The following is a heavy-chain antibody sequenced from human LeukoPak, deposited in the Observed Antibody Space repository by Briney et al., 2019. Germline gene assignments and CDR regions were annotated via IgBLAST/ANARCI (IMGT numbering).Heavy chain of an antibody. J-gene: IGHJ4*02. Sequence: GGSLRLSCAASGFTVRSYWMHWVRQAPGKGLVWVSHINSDGSNTGYADSVKGRFTISRDTAKNTLYLQMDSLRAEDTAVYYCAACSDGYNFFDYWGQGTLVTVSS. CDR3: AACSDGYNFFDY. D-gene: IGHD5-24*01. CDR1: GFTVRSYW. V-gene: IGHV3-74*01. CDR2: INSDGSNT.